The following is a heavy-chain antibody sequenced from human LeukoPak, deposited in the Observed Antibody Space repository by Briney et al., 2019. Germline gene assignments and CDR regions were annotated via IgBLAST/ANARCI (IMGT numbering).Heavy chain of an antibody. D-gene: IGHD3-3*01. V-gene: IGHV3-21*01. Sequence: GGSLRLSCAASGFTFSSYSMNWVRQAPGKGLEWVSSISSSSSYIYYADSLKGRFTISRDNAKNSLYMQMNSLRAEDTAVYYWARDWRDVLRFLEWSADAFDIWGQGTMVTVSS. CDR1: GFTFSSYS. CDR3: ARDWRDVLRFLEWSADAFDI. CDR2: ISSSSSYI. J-gene: IGHJ3*02.